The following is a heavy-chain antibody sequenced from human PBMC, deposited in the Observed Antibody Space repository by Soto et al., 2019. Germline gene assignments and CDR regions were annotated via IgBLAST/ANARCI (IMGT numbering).Heavy chain of an antibody. D-gene: IGHD4-17*01. Sequence: QVLLQESGPGLVKPSGTLSLTCTLSGGSTKFYYWSWIRQSPGKGLEWIGYVYHSGTTNYNPSLKIRVTISMETSKNQCAMKLNAITAADAAVYYSATLNADYGWVDPWGQGTLVTVSS. CDR2: VYHSGTT. CDR3: ATLNADYGWVDP. J-gene: IGHJ5*02. V-gene: IGHV4-59*01. CDR1: GGSTKFYY.